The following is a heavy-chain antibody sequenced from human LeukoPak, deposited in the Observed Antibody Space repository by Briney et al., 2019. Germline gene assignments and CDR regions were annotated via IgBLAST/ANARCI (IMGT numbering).Heavy chain of an antibody. CDR1: GGSISSSNYY. V-gene: IGHV4-39*01. J-gene: IGHJ4*02. CDR2: IYYSGTT. Sequence: SETLSLTCTVSGGSISSSNYYWAWIRHPPGKGLEWSGSIYYSGTTYYNPSLKSRVIISVDTSKNQFSLRLSSVTAADTAVYHCARHVRGYSYGFGTFDYWGQGALVTVSS. D-gene: IGHD5-18*01. CDR3: ARHVRGYSYGFGTFDY.